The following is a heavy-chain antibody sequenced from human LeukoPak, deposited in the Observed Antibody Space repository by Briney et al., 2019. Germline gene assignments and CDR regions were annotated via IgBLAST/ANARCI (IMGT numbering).Heavy chain of an antibody. CDR2: IYYSGST. J-gene: IGHJ6*04. D-gene: IGHD3-10*01. Sequence: PSETLSLTCTVSGGSISSHYWSWLRQPPGKGLEWIGYIYYSGSTNYNPSLKSRVTISVDTSKNQFSLKLSSVTAADTAVYYCARRSYYFGSGRMDVWGKGTTVTVSS. CDR3: ARRSYYFGSGRMDV. CDR1: GGSISSHY. V-gene: IGHV4-59*11.